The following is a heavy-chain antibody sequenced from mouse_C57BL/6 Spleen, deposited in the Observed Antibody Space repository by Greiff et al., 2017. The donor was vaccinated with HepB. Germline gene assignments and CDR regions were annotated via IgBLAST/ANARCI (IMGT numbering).Heavy chain of an antibody. CDR3: ARSSPLTTVVATNY. D-gene: IGHD1-1*01. Sequence: VQLQQPGAELVKPGASVKMSCKASGYTFTIYWITWVKQRPGQGLEWIGDIYPGSGSTNYNEKFKSKATLTVDTSSSTAYMQLSSLTSEDSAVYYCARSSPLTTVVATNYWGQGTTLTVSS. J-gene: IGHJ2*01. V-gene: IGHV1-55*01. CDR1: GYTFTIYW. CDR2: IYPGSGST.